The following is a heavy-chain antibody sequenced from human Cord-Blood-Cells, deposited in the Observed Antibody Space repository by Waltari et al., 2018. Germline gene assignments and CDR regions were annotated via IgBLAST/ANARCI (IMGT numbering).Heavy chain of an antibody. CDR3: ARVGLGYSSSWKAEKDY. CDR2: INHSGST. V-gene: IGHV4-34*01. CDR1: GGSFSGYY. D-gene: IGHD6-13*01. J-gene: IGHJ4*02. Sequence: QVQLQQWGAGLLKPSETLSLTCAVYGGSFSGYYWSWIRQPPGKGLEWIGEINHSGSTNYNPSLKSRGTISVDTSKNQFSLKLSSVTAADTAVYYCARVGLGYSSSWKAEKDYWGQGTLVTVSS.